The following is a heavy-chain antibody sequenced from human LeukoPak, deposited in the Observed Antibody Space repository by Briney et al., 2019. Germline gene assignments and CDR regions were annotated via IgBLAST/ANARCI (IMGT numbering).Heavy chain of an antibody. CDR3: AREPIVLRFLEWFPSYGMDV. J-gene: IGHJ6*02. V-gene: IGHV4-34*01. CDR1: GGSFSGYY. Sequence: SETLSLTCAVSGGSFSGYYWTWIRQPPGKGLEWIGEINHSGSTNYNPSLKSRVTISVDTSKNQFSLKLSSVTAADTAVYYCAREPIVLRFLEWFPSYGMDVWGQGTTVTVSS. CDR2: INHSGST. D-gene: IGHD3-3*01.